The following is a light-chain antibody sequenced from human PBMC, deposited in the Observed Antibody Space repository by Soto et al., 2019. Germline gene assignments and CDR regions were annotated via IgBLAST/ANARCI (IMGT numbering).Light chain of an antibody. V-gene: IGLV2-14*01. CDR3: SSYTSGSSHSV. CDR1: SSDVGAYYS. CDR2: GVT. J-gene: IGLJ1*01. Sequence: QSAPTQPASVSGSPGQSITISCTGTSSDVGAYYSVSWYQHHPGKAPKLIIYGVTNRPSGVSNRFSGSKSGNTASLTISGLQAEDEADYHCSSYTSGSSHSVFGTGTKVTVL.